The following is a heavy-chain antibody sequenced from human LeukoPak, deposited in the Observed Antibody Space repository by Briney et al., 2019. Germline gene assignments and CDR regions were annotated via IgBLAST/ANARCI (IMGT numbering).Heavy chain of an antibody. CDR1: GFTFSSYA. J-gene: IGHJ5*02. D-gene: IGHD3-10*01. CDR2: LSGSGDTT. CDR3: AKDQDSMVRGIIWMNNWFDP. Sequence: GGSLRLSCAASGFTFSSYAMSWVRQAPGKGLEWVSALSGSGDTTYYADSVKGRFTISRDNCKNTLYLQMNSLRAEDTAVYYCAKDQDSMVRGIIWMNNWFDPWGQGTLVSVSS. V-gene: IGHV3-23*01.